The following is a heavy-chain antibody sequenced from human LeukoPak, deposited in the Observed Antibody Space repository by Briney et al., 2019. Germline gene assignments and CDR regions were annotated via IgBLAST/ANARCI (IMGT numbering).Heavy chain of an antibody. Sequence: SDTLSLTCAVYGGSFSGFYWSCIRQPPGTGLEWIGEINHSGSTNYNPSLKSRVTISVDTSKNQFSLKLSSVTAADTAVYYCASRSFPAGMDYWGQGTLVTVSS. CDR1: GGSFSGFY. J-gene: IGHJ4*02. D-gene: IGHD2-2*01. CDR3: ASRSFPAGMDY. V-gene: IGHV4-34*01. CDR2: INHSGST.